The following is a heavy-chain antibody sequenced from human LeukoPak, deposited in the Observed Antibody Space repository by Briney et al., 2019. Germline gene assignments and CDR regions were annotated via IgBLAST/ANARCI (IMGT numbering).Heavy chain of an antibody. J-gene: IGHJ6*03. CDR2: ISSSSSTI. CDR3: AMYYYDSSGHQDYYYYYMDV. D-gene: IGHD3-22*01. CDR1: GFTFSSYS. Sequence: PGGSLRLSCAASGFTFSSYSMNWVRQAPGKGLEWVSYISSSSSTIYYADSVKGRFTISRDNAKNSLYLQMNSLRAEDTAVYYCAMYYYDSSGHQDYYYYYMDVWGKGTTVTVSS. V-gene: IGHV3-48*01.